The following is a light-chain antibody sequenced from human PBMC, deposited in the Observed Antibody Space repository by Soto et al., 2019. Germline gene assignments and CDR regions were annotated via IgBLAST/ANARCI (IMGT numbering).Light chain of an antibody. V-gene: IGKV1-5*03. Sequence: DIPMTQSPSTLSASVGDRVTITCRASQSISAWLAWYQQKPGKAPKLLIYKASNLESWVPSRFSGSGSGTEFTLTISSLQPDDFATYYCQQYNDYSPYTFGQGTKLEIK. J-gene: IGKJ2*01. CDR1: QSISAW. CDR3: QQYNDYSPYT. CDR2: KAS.